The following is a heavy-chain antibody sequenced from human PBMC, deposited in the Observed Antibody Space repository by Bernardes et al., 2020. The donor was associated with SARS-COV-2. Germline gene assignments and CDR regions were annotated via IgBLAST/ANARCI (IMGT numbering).Heavy chain of an antibody. Sequence: SVKVSCKASGYTFTGYYMHWVRQAPGQGLEWMGWINPNSGGTNYAQKFQGRVTMTRDTSISTAYMELSRLRSDDTAVYYCATRNYTVTTEFLLAHYGMDVWGQGTTVTVSS. J-gene: IGHJ6*02. D-gene: IGHD4-4*01. CDR3: ATRNYTVTTEFLLAHYGMDV. CDR2: INPNSGGT. V-gene: IGHV1-2*02. CDR1: GYTFTGYY.